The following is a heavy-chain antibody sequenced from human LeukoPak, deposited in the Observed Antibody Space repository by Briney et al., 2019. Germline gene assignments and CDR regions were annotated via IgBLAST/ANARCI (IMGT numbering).Heavy chain of an antibody. Sequence: GGSLRLSCAASGFTFSSTWMHWVRQPPGKGLVWVARITSDGSSTTYAESVKGRFTISRDNAKNTLYLQMNSLRAEDTAVYYCAKSFWWFGEFSPFDYWGQGTLVTVSS. D-gene: IGHD3-10*01. CDR1: GFTFSSTW. J-gene: IGHJ4*02. CDR2: ITSDGSST. V-gene: IGHV3-74*03. CDR3: AKSFWWFGEFSPFDY.